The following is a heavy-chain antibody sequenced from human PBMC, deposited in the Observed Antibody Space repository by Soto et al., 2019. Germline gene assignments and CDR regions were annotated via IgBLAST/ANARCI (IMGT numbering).Heavy chain of an antibody. CDR2: ISAYNGNT. CDR1: GYTFTSYG. CDR3: ARGSSGSSWPLRPVDY. J-gene: IGHJ4*02. D-gene: IGHD6-13*01. V-gene: IGHV1-18*01. Sequence: VKVSCKASGYTFTSYGISWVRQAPGQGLEWMGWISAYNGNTNYAQKLQGRVTMTTDTFTSTAYMELRSLRSDDTAVYYCARGSSGSSWPLRPVDYWGQGTLVTVSS.